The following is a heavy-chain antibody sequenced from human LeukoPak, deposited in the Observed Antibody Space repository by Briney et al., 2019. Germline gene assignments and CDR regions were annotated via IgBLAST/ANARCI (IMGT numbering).Heavy chain of an antibody. CDR3: ARDDAGELYDYVPYGMDV. V-gene: IGHV4-39*07. J-gene: IGHJ6*02. CDR2: IYYSGST. CDR1: GGSISSSSYY. D-gene: IGHD3-16*01. Sequence: PSETLSLTCTVSGGSISSSSYYWGWIRQPPGKGLEWIGSIYYSGSTYYNPSLKSRVTISVDTSKNQFSLKLSSVTAADTAVYFCARDDAGELYDYVPYGMDVWGQGTTVTVSS.